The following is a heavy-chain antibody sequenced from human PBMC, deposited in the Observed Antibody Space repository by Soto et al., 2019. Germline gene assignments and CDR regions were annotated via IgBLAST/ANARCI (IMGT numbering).Heavy chain of an antibody. Sequence: TLSLTCTVSGGSISSGGYYWSWIRQHPGKGLEWIEYIYYSGSTYYNPSLKSRVTISVDTSKNQFSLKLSSVTAADTAVYYCARGIAARPVYYYYGMDVWGQGTTVTVSS. D-gene: IGHD6-6*01. CDR2: IYYSGST. V-gene: IGHV4-31*03. CDR3: ARGIAARPVYYYYGMDV. CDR1: GGSISSGGYY. J-gene: IGHJ6*02.